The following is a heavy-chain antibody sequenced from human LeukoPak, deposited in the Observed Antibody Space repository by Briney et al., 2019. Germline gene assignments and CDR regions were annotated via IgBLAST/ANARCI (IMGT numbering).Heavy chain of an antibody. CDR2: ISSSSTYI. Sequence: GGSLRLSCAASKFTFSSYSMSWVRQAPGKGLEWVSSISSSSTYIYYADSVKGRFTISRDNAKNSLYLQMNSLRAEDTAVYFCARGMDYYDNRGYTTDSWGQGTLVTVAS. CDR3: ARGMDYYDNRGYTTDS. CDR1: KFTFSSYS. D-gene: IGHD3-22*01. J-gene: IGHJ4*02. V-gene: IGHV3-21*01.